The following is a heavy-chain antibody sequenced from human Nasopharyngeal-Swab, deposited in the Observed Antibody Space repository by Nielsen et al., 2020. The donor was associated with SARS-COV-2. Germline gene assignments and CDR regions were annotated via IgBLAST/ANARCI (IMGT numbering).Heavy chain of an antibody. CDR3: ARTSSGRRFDY. CDR2: INHSGST. CDR1: GGPFSGYY. J-gene: IGHJ4*02. Sequence: ESLKISCAVYGGPFSGYYWSWIRQPPGKGLEWIGEINHSGSTNYNPSLKSRVTISVDTSKNQFSLKLSSVTAADTAVYYCARTSSGRRFDYWGQGTLVTVSS. V-gene: IGHV4-34*01. D-gene: IGHD6-25*01.